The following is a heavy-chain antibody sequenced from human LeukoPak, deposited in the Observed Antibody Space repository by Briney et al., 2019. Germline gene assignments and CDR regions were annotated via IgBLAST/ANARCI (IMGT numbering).Heavy chain of an antibody. CDR1: GGTFISYA. Sequence: ASVQVSCKASGGTFISYALSWVRQAPGQGLEWMGGIIPIFGTANYTEKFQGRLTITADESTSTTYMELSSLRSEDTAVYYCARDLSYWGQGTLVTVSS. V-gene: IGHV1-69*13. CDR3: ARDLSY. CDR2: IIPIFGTA. J-gene: IGHJ4*02.